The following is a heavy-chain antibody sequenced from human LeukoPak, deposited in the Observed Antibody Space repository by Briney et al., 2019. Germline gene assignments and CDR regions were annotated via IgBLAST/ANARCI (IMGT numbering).Heavy chain of an antibody. CDR3: ARGNYYDSSGYDDAFDI. Sequence: GGSLRLSCAASGFTFSSYGMHWVRQAPGKGLEWVAFIRYDGSNKYYADSVKGRFTISRDNSKNTLYLQMNSLRAEDTAVYYCARGNYYDSSGYDDAFDIWGQGTMVTVSS. V-gene: IGHV3-30*02. CDR1: GFTFSSYG. D-gene: IGHD3-22*01. J-gene: IGHJ3*02. CDR2: IRYDGSNK.